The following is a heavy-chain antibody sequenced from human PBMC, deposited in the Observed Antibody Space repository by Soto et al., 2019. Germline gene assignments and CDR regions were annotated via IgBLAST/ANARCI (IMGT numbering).Heavy chain of an antibody. D-gene: IGHD6-13*01. Sequence: SLRLSCAAPGFTFSSYGMHWVRQAPGKGLEWVAVIWYDGSNKYYADSVKGRFTISRDNSKNTLYLQMNSLRAEDTAVYYCARDMSIAAAGPTWTPVGVFDYWGQGTLVTVSS. V-gene: IGHV3-33*01. CDR3: ARDMSIAAAGPTWTPVGVFDY. CDR2: IWYDGSNK. J-gene: IGHJ4*02. CDR1: GFTFSSYG.